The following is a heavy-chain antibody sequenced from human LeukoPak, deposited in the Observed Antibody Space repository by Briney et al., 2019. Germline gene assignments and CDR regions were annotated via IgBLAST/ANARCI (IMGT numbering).Heavy chain of an antibody. V-gene: IGHV3-48*02. CDR3: ATGELAGAL. CDR1: GFTFSTYS. Sequence: GGSLRLSCAASGFTFSTYSMNWVRQAPGKGLEWISYISGSRNTIYYADSVKGRFTISRDNAKNSLFLQMNSLRDEDTAVYYCATGELAGALWGQGTQVTVSS. J-gene: IGHJ4*02. D-gene: IGHD1-26*01. CDR2: ISGSRNTI.